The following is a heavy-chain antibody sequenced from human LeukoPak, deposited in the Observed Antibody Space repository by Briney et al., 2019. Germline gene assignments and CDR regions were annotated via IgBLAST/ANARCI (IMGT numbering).Heavy chain of an antibody. CDR2: ISGSGGST. CDR3: AKDRVGASENY. J-gene: IGHJ4*02. Sequence: GGSLRLSCAASGFTFSSYAMNWVRQAPGEGLEWVSDISGSGGSTYYADSVKGRFTIPRDNSKNTLYLQMNSLRAEDTAVYYCAKDRVGASENYWGQGTLVTVSS. D-gene: IGHD1-26*01. CDR1: GFTFSSYA. V-gene: IGHV3-23*01.